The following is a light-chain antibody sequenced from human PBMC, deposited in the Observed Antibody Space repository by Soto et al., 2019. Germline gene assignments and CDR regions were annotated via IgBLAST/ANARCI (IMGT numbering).Light chain of an antibody. V-gene: IGKV1-33*01. Sequence: DIQMTQSPSSLSASEGDRVTITCQSSHDVSRNLNWFQQKPGEAPQLLIYDASNLERGVPSRFSRSGSGTDFTLTISRLQPEDVATYYCQQYNSMLSFGGGTEVEIK. CDR2: DAS. J-gene: IGKJ4*01. CDR3: QQYNSMLS. CDR1: HDVSRN.